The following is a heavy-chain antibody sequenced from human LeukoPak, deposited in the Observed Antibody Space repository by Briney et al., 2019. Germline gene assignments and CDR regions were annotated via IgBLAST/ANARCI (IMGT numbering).Heavy chain of an antibody. Sequence: PSETLSLTCAVYGGSFSGYYWSWIRQPPGKGLEWIGEINHSGSTNYNPSLKSRVTISVDTSKNQFSLKLSSVTAADTAVYYCASNSGYDYYYFDYWGQGTLVTVSS. CDR3: ASNSGYDYYYFDY. CDR1: GGSFSGYY. D-gene: IGHD5-12*01. CDR2: INHSGST. V-gene: IGHV4-34*01. J-gene: IGHJ4*02.